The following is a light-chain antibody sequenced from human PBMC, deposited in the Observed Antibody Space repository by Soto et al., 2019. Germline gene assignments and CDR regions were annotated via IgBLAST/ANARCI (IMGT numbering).Light chain of an antibody. Sequence: QSALTQPPSASGSPGQSVTVSCTGTSTDVGAYNYVSWYQQHPGKAPKLVIYEVTKRPSGVPDRFSGSKSGNTASLTVSGLQAEDEADYYCGSHAGNSKLMFGGGTKLTVL. J-gene: IGLJ3*02. V-gene: IGLV2-8*01. CDR3: GSHAGNSKLM. CDR1: STDVGAYNY. CDR2: EVT.